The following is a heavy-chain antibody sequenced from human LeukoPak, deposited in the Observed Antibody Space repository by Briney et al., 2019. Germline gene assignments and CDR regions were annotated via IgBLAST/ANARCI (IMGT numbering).Heavy chain of an antibody. CDR1: GYSISSGYY. J-gene: IGHJ6*03. Sequence: SETLSLTCTVSGYSISSGYYWGWIRQPPGKGLEWIGSIYHSGSTYYNPSLKSRVTISVDTSKNQFSLKLSSVTAADTAVYYCARAIRGYGSGSYYNVAYYYMDVWGKGTTVTISS. D-gene: IGHD3-10*01. CDR2: IYHSGST. V-gene: IGHV4-38-2*02. CDR3: ARAIRGYGSGSYYNVAYYYMDV.